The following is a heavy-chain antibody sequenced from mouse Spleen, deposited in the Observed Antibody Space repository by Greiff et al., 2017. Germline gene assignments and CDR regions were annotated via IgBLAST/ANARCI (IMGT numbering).Heavy chain of an antibody. D-gene: IGHD2-2*01. CDR3: ARQGGYGYDEEGYYFDY. J-gene: IGHJ2*01. Sequence: EVQLVESGGGLVKPGGSLKLSCAASGFTFSSYAMSWVRQTPEKRLEWVATISSGGSYTYYPVTVKGRFTISRDNAKNTLYLQMSSLRAEDTAMYYCARQGGYGYDEEGYYFDYWGQGTTLTVSS. CDR2: ISSGGSYT. V-gene: IGHV5-9-3*01. CDR1: GFTFSSYA.